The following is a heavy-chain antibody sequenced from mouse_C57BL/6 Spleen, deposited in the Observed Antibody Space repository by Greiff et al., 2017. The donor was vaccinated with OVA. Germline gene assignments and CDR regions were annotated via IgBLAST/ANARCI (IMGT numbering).Heavy chain of an antibody. CDR1: GYTFTSYW. V-gene: IGHV1-69*01. CDR3: TRDGSEFGG. J-gene: IGHJ2*01. D-gene: IGHD3-2*01. CDR2: IDPSDSYT. Sequence: QVQLQQPGAELVMPGASVKLSCKASGYTFTSYWMHWVKQRPGQGLEWIGEIDPSDSYTNYNQKFKGKATLTVDKSSSTAYMQLSSLTSEDSAVSYCTRDGSEFGGWGQGATLTVAS.